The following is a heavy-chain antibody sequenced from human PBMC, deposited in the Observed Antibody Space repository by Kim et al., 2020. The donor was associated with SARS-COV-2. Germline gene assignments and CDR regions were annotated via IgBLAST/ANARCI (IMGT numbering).Heavy chain of an antibody. CDR2: PYYSGVT. CDR1: GGSMNSDATC. J-gene: IGHJ5*02. Sequence: SETLSLTCNVYGGSMNSDATCWSWIRQSTGKGLEWVGYPYYSGVTLYNPSLKSSLTISADKSNNQFSLTRSSVTAADTAVYYCARTHENYDSWYDPWGPGTLVTVSS. CDR3: ARTHENYDSWYDP. D-gene: IGHD3-9*01. V-gene: IGHV4-30-4*01.